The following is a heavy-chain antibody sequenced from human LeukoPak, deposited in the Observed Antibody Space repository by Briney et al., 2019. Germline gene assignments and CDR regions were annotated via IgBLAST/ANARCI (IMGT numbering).Heavy chain of an antibody. CDR1: GFTFSSYA. Sequence: PGGSLRLSCAASGFTFSSYAMHWVRQAPGKGLEWVAVISYDGSNKYYADSVKGRFTISRDNSKNTLYLQMNSLRAEDTAVYYCARNDYYDSSGQDYWGQGTLVTVSS. CDR2: ISYDGSNK. V-gene: IGHV3-30-3*01. CDR3: ARNDYYDSSGQDY. D-gene: IGHD3-22*01. J-gene: IGHJ4*02.